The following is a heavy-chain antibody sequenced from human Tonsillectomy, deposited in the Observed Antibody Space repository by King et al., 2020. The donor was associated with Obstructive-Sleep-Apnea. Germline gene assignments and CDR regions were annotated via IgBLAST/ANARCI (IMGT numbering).Heavy chain of an antibody. CDR3: ATDLEIIFDY. CDR2: ISFDGTNK. Sequence: VQLVESGGGVVQPGRSLRLSCAASGFTCSNYAMHWVRQAPGKGLEWVAVISFDGTNKYYADAAKGRFTISRDNSKNTLYLQMNSLRAEDTAVYYCATDLEIIFDYWGQGTLVAVSS. CDR1: GFTCSNYA. J-gene: IGHJ4*02. D-gene: IGHD5-24*01. V-gene: IGHV3-30*04.